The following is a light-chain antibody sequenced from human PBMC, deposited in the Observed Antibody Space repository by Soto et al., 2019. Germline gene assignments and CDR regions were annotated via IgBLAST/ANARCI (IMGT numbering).Light chain of an antibody. J-gene: IGKJ1*01. CDR1: QSISTW. V-gene: IGKV1-5*03. CDR3: QQYNSSPRT. Sequence: IQMTQSPSTLSASVGDSVTITCRASQSISTWLAWFQQKPGKAPKFLIYRASSLESVIPSRFSGSGSGTEFTLTISSLQPDDFANYYCQQYNSSPRTFGQGTKVEIK. CDR2: RAS.